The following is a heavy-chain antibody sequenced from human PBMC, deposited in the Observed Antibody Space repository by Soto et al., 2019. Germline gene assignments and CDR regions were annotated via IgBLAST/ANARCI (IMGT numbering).Heavy chain of an antibody. V-gene: IGHV2-5*02. CDR1: GFSLDTSGVG. J-gene: IGHJ5*02. D-gene: IGHD3-10*01. Sequence: QITLKESGPALVKPTQTLTLTCTFSGFSLDTSGVGVGWFRQPPGKALEWLALIYWDDDKRYSPSLKSRLTITKDTSNNQVVLTMTNMDPVDTATYYCAHRRFGIWFGEKSNWFDPWGLGTLVTVSS. CDR2: IYWDDDK. CDR3: AHRRFGIWFGEKSNWFDP.